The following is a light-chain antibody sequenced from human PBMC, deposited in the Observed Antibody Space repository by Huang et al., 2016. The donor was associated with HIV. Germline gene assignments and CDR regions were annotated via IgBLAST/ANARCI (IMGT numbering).Light chain of an antibody. CDR1: QGIRNS. CDR3: QQYHSSWT. Sequence: DIQMTQSPLSLSASVGDRVTITCRASQGIRNSLAWYQQKPGKAPKLLVYAASRLESGVPSWCSGSGSGTNFTLTISRLQPEDFATYYCQQYHSSWTFGQGTKGEIK. V-gene: IGKV1-NL1*01. J-gene: IGKJ1*01. CDR2: AAS.